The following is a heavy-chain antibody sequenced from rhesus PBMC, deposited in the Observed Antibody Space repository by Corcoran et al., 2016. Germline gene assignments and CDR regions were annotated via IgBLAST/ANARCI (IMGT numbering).Heavy chain of an antibody. CDR3: ASRYYYSGSHDY. Sequence: QLQLQESGPGLVKPSETLSLTCAVSGYSISSGYGWSWIRQPPGKGLEWIGYISYGGSTSYNPSLKSRVTISRDTSKTQFSLKLSSVTAADTAVYYCASRYYYSGSHDYWGQGVLVTVSS. CDR1: GYSISSGYG. J-gene: IGHJ4*01. V-gene: IGHV4-122*02. D-gene: IGHD3-16*01. CDR2: ISYGGST.